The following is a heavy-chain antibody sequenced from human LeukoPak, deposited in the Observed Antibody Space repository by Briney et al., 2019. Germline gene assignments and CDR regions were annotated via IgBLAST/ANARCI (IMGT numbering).Heavy chain of an antibody. Sequence: SSETLSLTCAVYGGSLSNYSWSWIRQPPGKGLEWIGEINQSGSTKYKPSLKSRVTISVDMSKNQLSLELSSVTAADTAVYYCARGPASGSNFAWFDPWGHGTLVTVSS. J-gene: IGHJ5*02. V-gene: IGHV4-34*01. D-gene: IGHD3-10*01. CDR3: ARGPASGSNFAWFDP. CDR1: GGSLSNYS. CDR2: INQSGST.